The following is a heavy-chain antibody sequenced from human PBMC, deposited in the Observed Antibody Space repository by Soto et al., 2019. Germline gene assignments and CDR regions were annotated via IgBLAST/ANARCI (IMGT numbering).Heavy chain of an antibody. D-gene: IGHD4-17*01. V-gene: IGHV4-61*01. CDR2: IYYSGST. CDR3: STHNGPRYGGYYYDMDV. Sequence: SETLSLTCTVSGGSVSSGSYYWSWIRQPPGKGLEWIGYIYYSGSTNYNPSLKSRVTISVDTSKNQFSLKLSPVTAADTAVNYFSTHNGPRYGGYYYDMDVWGQGTTVTVSS. CDR1: GGSVSSGSYY. J-gene: IGHJ6*02.